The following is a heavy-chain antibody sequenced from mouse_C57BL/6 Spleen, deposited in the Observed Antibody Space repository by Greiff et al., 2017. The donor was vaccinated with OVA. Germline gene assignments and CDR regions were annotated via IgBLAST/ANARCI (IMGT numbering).Heavy chain of an antibody. CDR1: GYTFTNYW. Sequence: QLQQSGAELVRPGTSVKMSCKASGYTFTNYWIGWAKQRPGHGLEWIGDIYPGGGYTNYNEKFKGKATLTADKSSSTAYLQFSSLTSEDSAIYYCARAEVYWYFDVWGTGTTVTVSS. CDR2: IYPGGGYT. J-gene: IGHJ1*03. D-gene: IGHD2-14*01. CDR3: ARAEVYWYFDV. V-gene: IGHV1-63*01.